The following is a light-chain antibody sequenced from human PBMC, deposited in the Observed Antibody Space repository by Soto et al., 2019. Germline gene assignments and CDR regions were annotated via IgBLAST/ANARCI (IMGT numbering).Light chain of an antibody. CDR3: QQYGSSPRT. Sequence: ETVSTQSPGTLSVSPGERATLSCRASQSVRSSYLAWYQQKHGQAPRLLIYGASSRATGIPDRFSGSGSGTDFTLTISRLEPEDFAVYYCQQYGSSPRTFGQGTKVDIK. CDR1: QSVRSSY. V-gene: IGKV3-20*01. CDR2: GAS. J-gene: IGKJ1*01.